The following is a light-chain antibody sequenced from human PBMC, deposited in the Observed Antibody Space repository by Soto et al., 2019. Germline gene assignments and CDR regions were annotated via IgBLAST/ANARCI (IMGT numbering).Light chain of an antibody. V-gene: IGKV1-5*03. J-gene: IGKJ1*01. CDR3: QQYNSYWT. Sequence: DIQMTQSPSTLSASVGDRVTITCRASQSISSWLAGYQQKPGKAPKHLSYKASSFESGDPTRYSGSGSGTEFTLTAASLQPGVFASYYCQQYNSYWTFGQGTKVEIK. CDR2: KAS. CDR1: QSISSW.